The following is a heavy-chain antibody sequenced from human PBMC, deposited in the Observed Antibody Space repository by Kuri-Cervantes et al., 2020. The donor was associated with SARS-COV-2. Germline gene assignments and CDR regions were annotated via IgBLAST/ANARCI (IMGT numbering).Heavy chain of an antibody. D-gene: IGHD2-21*02. CDR2: ISHDGTDT. J-gene: IGHJ4*02. V-gene: IGHV3-30*01. CDR3: ARAGVCVTPPPDY. CDR1: GFTFSSYA. Sequence: GGSLRLSCAASGFTFSSYAMHWVRQAPGKGLEWVAVISHDGTDTHYADSVKGRFTISRDNSKNTLYLQRNSLSAEDTAVYYCARAGVCVTPPPDYWGQGTLVTVSS.